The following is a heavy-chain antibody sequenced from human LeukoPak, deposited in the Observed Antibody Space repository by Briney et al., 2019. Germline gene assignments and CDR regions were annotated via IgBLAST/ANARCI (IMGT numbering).Heavy chain of an antibody. D-gene: IGHD6-13*01. CDR1: GGSFSGYY. CDR3: ARARRSSYYYYYYYMDV. J-gene: IGHJ6*03. V-gene: IGHV4-34*01. Sequence: SEALSLTCAVYGGSFSGYYWSWIRQPPGKGLEWIGEINHSGSTNYNPSLKSRVTISVDTSKNQFSLKLSSVTAADTAVYYCARARRSSYYYYYYYMDVWGKGTTVTVSS. CDR2: INHSGST.